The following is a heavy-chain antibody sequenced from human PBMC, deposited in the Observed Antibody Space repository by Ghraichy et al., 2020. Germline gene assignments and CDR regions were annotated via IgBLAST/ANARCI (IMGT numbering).Heavy chain of an antibody. CDR2: INHSGST. V-gene: IGHV4-34*01. D-gene: IGHD3-10*01. Sequence: SETLSLTCAVYGGSFSGYYWSWIRQPPGKGLEWIGEINHSGSTNYNPSLKSRVTISVDTSKNQFSLKLSSVTAADTAVYYCARGPYYYGSGSYYKRWGQGTLVTVSS. CDR3: ARGPYYYGSGSYYKR. J-gene: IGHJ4*02. CDR1: GGSFSGYY.